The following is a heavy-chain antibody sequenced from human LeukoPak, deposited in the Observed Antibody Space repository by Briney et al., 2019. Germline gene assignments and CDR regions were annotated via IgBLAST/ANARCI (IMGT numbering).Heavy chain of an antibody. Sequence: GRSLRLSCAASGFIFSDQAMHWVRQAPGKGLEWVATISYDGRNKQYGDSVKGRFTISRDNFKNTVYLQMNSLRVDDTAIYYCVSRPDSGPFDPWGQGTLVTVSS. CDR3: VSRPDSGPFDP. D-gene: IGHD1-14*01. J-gene: IGHJ5*02. CDR2: ISYDGRNK. V-gene: IGHV3-30-3*01. CDR1: GFIFSDQA.